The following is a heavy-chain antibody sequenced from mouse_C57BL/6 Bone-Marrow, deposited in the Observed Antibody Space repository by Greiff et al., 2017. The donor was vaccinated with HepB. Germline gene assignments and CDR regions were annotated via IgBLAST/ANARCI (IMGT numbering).Heavy chain of an antibody. Sequence: VQLQQSGAELVRPGASVKLSCTASGFNIKDDYMHWVKQRPEQGLEWIGWIDPENGDTEYASKFQGKATITADTSSNTAYLQLSSLTSEDTAVYYCTTVFTVVATDWYFDVWGTVTTVTVSS. D-gene: IGHD1-1*01. J-gene: IGHJ1*03. V-gene: IGHV14-4*01. CDR2: IDPENGDT. CDR1: GFNIKDDY. CDR3: TTVFTVVATDWYFDV.